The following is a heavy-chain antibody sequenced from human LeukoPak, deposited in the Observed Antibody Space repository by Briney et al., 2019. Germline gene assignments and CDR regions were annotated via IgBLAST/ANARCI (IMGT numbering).Heavy chain of an antibody. Sequence: ASVKVSCKASGYTFTGCYMHWVRQAPGQGLEWMGWINPNSGGTNCAQKFQGRVTMTRDTSISIAYMELSRLRSDDTAVYYCAREYDILTGYYRTYGMDVWGQGTTVTVSS. CDR3: AREYDILTGYYRTYGMDV. CDR1: GYTFTGCY. CDR2: INPNSGGT. V-gene: IGHV1-2*02. J-gene: IGHJ6*02. D-gene: IGHD3-9*01.